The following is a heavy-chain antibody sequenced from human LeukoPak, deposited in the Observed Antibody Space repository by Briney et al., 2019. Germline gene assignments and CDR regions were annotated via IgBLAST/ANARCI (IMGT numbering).Heavy chain of an antibody. D-gene: IGHD3-10*01. CDR1: GGSISSGDYY. Sequence: SQTLSLTCTVSGGSISSGDYYWTWIRQPPGKGLESIGFIYYSGSTYYNPSLKSRLTISVDTSKNQFSLNLSSVTAADTAVYYCARGSCITMGTINYFDYWGQGILVTVSS. CDR2: IYYSGST. J-gene: IGHJ4*02. CDR3: ARGSCITMGTINYFDY. V-gene: IGHV4-30-4*01.